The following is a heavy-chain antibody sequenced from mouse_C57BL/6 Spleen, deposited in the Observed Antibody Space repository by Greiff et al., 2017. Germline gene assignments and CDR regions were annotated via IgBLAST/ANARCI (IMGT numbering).Heavy chain of an antibody. V-gene: IGHV1-18*01. CDR2: INPNNGGT. J-gene: IGHJ1*03. D-gene: IGHD2-4*01. Sequence: EVKLQESGPELVKPGASVKIPCKASGYTFTDYNMDWVKQSHGKSLEWIGDINPNNGGTIYNQKFKGKATLTVDKSSSTAYMELRSLTSEDTAVYYCERGDYGEWYFDVWGTGTTVTVSS. CDR1: GYTFTDYN. CDR3: ERGDYGEWYFDV.